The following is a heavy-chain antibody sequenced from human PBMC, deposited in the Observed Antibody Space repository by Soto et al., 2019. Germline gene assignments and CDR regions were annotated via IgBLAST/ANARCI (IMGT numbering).Heavy chain of an antibody. CDR3: AKDGLGFGELPYSDY. CDR1: GFTFSSYA. D-gene: IGHD3-10*01. Sequence: PGGSLRLSCAASGFTFSSYAMSWVRQAPGKGLEWVSAISGSGGSTYYADSVKGRFTISRDNSKNTLYLQMNSLRVEDTAVYYCAKDGLGFGELPYSDYWRQGTLVTVSS. V-gene: IGHV3-23*01. J-gene: IGHJ4*02. CDR2: ISGSGGST.